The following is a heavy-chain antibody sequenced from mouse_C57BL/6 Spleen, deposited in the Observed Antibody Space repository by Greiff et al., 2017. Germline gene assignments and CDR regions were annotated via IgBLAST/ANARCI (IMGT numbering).Heavy chain of an antibody. CDR2: ISSGSSTI. J-gene: IGHJ1*03. Sequence: EVKVVASGGGLVKPGGSLKLSCAASGFTFSDYGMHWVRQAPEKGLEWVAYISSGSSTIYDADTVKGRFTISRDNAKNTLFLQMTSLRSEDTAMYYCARLGRGWYYEVWGTRTTVTVSS. CDR3: ARLGRGWYYEV. V-gene: IGHV5-17*01. CDR1: GFTFSDYG. D-gene: IGHD4-1*01.